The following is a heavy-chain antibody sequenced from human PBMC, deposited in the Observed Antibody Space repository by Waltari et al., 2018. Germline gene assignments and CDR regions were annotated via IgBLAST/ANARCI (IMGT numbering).Heavy chain of an antibody. J-gene: IGHJ4*02. V-gene: IGHV4-38-2*01. CDR3: ARATTSYRYNSGDFDY. CDR1: GYSISSGYY. D-gene: IGHD3-16*02. Sequence: QVQLQESGPGLVKPSETLSLTCAVSGYSISSGYYWGWIRPPPGKGLEWIGSIYHSGSTYYNPSLKSRVTISVDTSKNQFSLKLSSVTAADTAVYYCARATTSYRYNSGDFDYWGQGTLVTVSS. CDR2: IYHSGST.